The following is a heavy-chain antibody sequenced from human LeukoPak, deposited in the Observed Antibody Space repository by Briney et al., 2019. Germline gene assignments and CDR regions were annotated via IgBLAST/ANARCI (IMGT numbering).Heavy chain of an antibody. V-gene: IGHV3-21*01. J-gene: IGHJ3*02. Sequence: GGSLRLSCAASGFTFSSYSMNWVRQALGKGLEWVSSISSSSSYIYYADSVKGRFTISRDNAKNSLYLQMNSLRAEDTAVYYCAREKLNAFDIWGQGTMVTVSS. CDR1: GFTFSSYS. CDR3: AREKLNAFDI. CDR2: ISSSSSYI.